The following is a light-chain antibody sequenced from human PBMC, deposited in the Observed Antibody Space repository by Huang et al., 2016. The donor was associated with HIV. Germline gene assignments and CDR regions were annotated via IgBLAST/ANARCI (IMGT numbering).Light chain of an antibody. Sequence: IVMTQPPESLAVSLGVRASINCKSSQRILYRSNNKNYLAWYQKKQGHPPTLLIYWASVRDVGVPERFSGGGSGTNFTLTINSLQADDVAVYYCQQHYGRQSTFGQGT. CDR1: QRILYRSNNKNY. V-gene: IGKV4-1*01. CDR2: WAS. CDR3: QQHYGRQST. J-gene: IGKJ1*01.